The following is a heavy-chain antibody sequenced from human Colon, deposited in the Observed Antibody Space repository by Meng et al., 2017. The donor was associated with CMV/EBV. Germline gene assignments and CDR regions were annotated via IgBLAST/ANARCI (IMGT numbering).Heavy chain of an antibody. CDR2: MSYISHT. Sequence: AASALTINTWNMNWFRQAPGKGLDWISSMSYISHTWYADSVRCRFTISRDNAKNSLYLQMNSLKGEDTAVYYCASELTVAATKAMDHWGQGTLVTVSS. CDR1: ALTINTWN. J-gene: IGHJ4*02. V-gene: IGHV3-69-1*01. CDR3: ASELTVAATKAMDH. D-gene: IGHD6-19*01.